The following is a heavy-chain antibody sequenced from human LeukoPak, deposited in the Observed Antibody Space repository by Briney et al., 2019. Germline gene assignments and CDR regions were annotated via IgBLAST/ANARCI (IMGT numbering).Heavy chain of an antibody. D-gene: IGHD1-26*01. CDR3: AKFASGALPNWFDP. CDR2: ISGSGGST. Sequence: PGGSLRPSCAASGFTFSSYAMSWVRQAPGKGLEWVPTISGSGGSTYYADSVKGRFTISRDNSKNTLYLQMNSLRAEDTAVYYCAKFASGALPNWFDPWGQGTLVTVSS. V-gene: IGHV3-23*01. CDR1: GFTFSSYA. J-gene: IGHJ5*02.